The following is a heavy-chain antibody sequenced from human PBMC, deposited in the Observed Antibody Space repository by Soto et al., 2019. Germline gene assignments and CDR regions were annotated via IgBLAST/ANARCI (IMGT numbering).Heavy chain of an antibody. J-gene: IGHJ4*02. CDR1: GFTFNNYA. Sequence: PGGSLRLSCAASGFTFNNYAMAWVRQAPGKGLEWVSSIINTGDSRYYADSVKGRFTISRDNSKNTLYLQMNSLSADDTAVYYCAKGRTIVVVTTSLDYWGQGTLVTVSS. CDR2: IINTGDSR. D-gene: IGHD2-21*02. CDR3: AKGRTIVVVTTSLDY. V-gene: IGHV3-23*01.